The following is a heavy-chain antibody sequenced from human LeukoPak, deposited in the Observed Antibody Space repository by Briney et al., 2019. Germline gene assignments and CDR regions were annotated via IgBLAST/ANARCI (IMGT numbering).Heavy chain of an antibody. V-gene: IGHV4-34*01. Sequence: PSETLSLTCAVDGGSFSGYYWSWIRQPPGKGLEWIGEINHSGSTNYTPSLKSRVTISVDTSKNQFSLKLSSVTAADTAVYYCARLHLVSSGWYPMADSWGQGTLVTVSS. D-gene: IGHD6-19*01. CDR3: ARLHLVSSGWYPMADS. CDR1: GGSFSGYY. CDR2: INHSGST. J-gene: IGHJ4*02.